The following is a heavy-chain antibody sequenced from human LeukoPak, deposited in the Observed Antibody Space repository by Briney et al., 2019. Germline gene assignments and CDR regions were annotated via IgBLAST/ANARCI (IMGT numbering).Heavy chain of an antibody. D-gene: IGHD4-17*01. Sequence: SETLSLTCAVSGGSISSGGYSWSWIRQPPGKGLEWIGYIYHSGSTYSNPSLKSRVTISVDRSKNQFSLKLSSVTAADTAVYYCARKSYGDSNFDYWGQGTLVTVSS. CDR2: IYHSGST. V-gene: IGHV4-30-2*01. J-gene: IGHJ4*02. CDR3: ARKSYGDSNFDY. CDR1: GGSISSGGYS.